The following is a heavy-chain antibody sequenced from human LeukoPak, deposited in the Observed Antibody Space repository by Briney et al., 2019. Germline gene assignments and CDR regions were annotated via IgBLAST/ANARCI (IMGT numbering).Heavy chain of an antibody. V-gene: IGHV4-38-2*02. Sequence: SETLSLTCTVSGYSISSGYYWGWIRQPPGKGLEWIGSIYHSGSTYYNPSLKSRVTISVDTSKNQFSLKLSSVTAADTAVYYCASSSGYYYAHFDYWGQGTLVSVSS. CDR1: GYSISSGYY. CDR3: ASSSGYYYAHFDY. D-gene: IGHD3-22*01. J-gene: IGHJ4*02. CDR2: IYHSGST.